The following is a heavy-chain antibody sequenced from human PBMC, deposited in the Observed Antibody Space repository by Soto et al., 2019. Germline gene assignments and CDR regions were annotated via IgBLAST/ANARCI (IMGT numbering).Heavy chain of an antibody. CDR2: ISSSGSTI. CDR1: GFTFSDYY. V-gene: IGHV3-11*01. Sequence: GGSLRLSCAASGFTFSDYYMSWIRQAPGKGLEWVSYISSSGSTIYYADSVKGRFTISRDNAKNSLYLQMNSLRAEDTAVYYCARYSSGFDPDDAFDIWGQGTMVTVSS. CDR3: ARYSSGFDPDDAFDI. J-gene: IGHJ3*02. D-gene: IGHD6-19*01.